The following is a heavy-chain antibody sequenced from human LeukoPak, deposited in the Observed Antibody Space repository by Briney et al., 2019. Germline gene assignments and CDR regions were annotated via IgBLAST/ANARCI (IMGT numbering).Heavy chain of an antibody. D-gene: IGHD2-2*01. CDR1: GGTFDNYA. CDR3: ARGLFGGFAAAPFDH. Sequence: SVKVSCKASGGTFDNYAVSWVREAPGLGLEWMGRIIPMLGKTNSAQKFQGRVTFTADKSTGTAYMELTHLRPDDTAVYFCARGLFGGFAAAPFDHWGQGTLVTVSP. V-gene: IGHV1-69*04. CDR2: IIPMLGKT. J-gene: IGHJ4*02.